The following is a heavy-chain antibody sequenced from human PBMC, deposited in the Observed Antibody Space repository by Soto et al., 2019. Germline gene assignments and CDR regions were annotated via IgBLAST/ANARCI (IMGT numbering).Heavy chain of an antibody. CDR1: GGSISSGGYS. D-gene: IGHD6-19*01. CDR3: ARAGGLGAVAVDY. CDR2: IYHSGRS. V-gene: IGHV4-30-2*01. J-gene: IGHJ4*02. Sequence: QLQLQESGSGLVKPSQTLSLTCAVSGGSISSGGYSWSWIRQPPGKGLEWIGYIYHSGRSYYSLSLKSRVTISVDRSKNQFSLKLSSVTAADTAVYYCARAGGLGAVAVDYWGQGTLVTVSS.